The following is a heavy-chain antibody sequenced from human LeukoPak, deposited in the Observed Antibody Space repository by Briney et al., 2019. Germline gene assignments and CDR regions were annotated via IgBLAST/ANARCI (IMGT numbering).Heavy chain of an antibody. J-gene: IGHJ4*02. D-gene: IGHD6-13*01. Sequence: SETLSLTCTVSGGSISSYYWSWIRQPPGKGLEWIGCIYYSGSTNYNPSLKSRVTISVDTSKNQFSLRLSSVTAADTAVYYCARVTGYVMEDYFDYWGQGTLVTVSS. CDR3: ARVTGYVMEDYFDY. CDR2: IYYSGST. V-gene: IGHV4-59*01. CDR1: GGSISSYY.